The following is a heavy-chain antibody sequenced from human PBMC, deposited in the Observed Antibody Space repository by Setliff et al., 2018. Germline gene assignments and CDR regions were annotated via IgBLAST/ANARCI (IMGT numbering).Heavy chain of an antibody. D-gene: IGHD6-19*01. CDR3: ARGRAGHSGH. J-gene: IGHJ4*02. CDR2: IYYSGST. CDR1: GGSISSSSYY. V-gene: IGHV4-39*07. Sequence: PSETLSLTCTVSGGSISSSSYYWGWIRQPPGKGLEWIGSIYYSGSTYHNPSLKSRVTISVDTAKNQFSLKLSSVTAADTAVYYCARGRAGHSGHWGQGTLVTVSS.